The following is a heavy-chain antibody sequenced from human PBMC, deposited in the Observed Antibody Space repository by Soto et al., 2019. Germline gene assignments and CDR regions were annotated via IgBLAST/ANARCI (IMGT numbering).Heavy chain of an antibody. J-gene: IGHJ6*02. Sequence: QVQLVQSGAEVKKPGASVKVSCKASGYTFTSYAMHWVRQAPGQRLEWMGWINAGNGNTKYSQKFQGRVTITRDTSASTAYMELSRHRSEDTAVYYCARGYYDSSGLPGVFDYGMDVWGQGTKVTVSS. D-gene: IGHD3-22*01. V-gene: IGHV1-3*01. CDR1: GYTFTSYA. CDR2: INAGNGNT. CDR3: ARGYYDSSGLPGVFDYGMDV.